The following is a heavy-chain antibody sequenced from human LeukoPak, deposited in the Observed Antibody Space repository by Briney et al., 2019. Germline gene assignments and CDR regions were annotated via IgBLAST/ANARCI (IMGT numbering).Heavy chain of an antibody. Sequence: PSETLSLTCTVSGGSIRSYYWSWIRQPPGKGLEWIGYIYCSGSTNYNPSLKSRVTISVDTSKNQFSLKLSSVTAADTAVYYCARVYYSSSYDYWYFDLWGRGTLVTVSS. D-gene: IGHD6-13*01. J-gene: IGHJ2*01. V-gene: IGHV4-59*01. CDR2: IYCSGST. CDR1: GGSIRSYY. CDR3: ARVYYSSSYDYWYFDL.